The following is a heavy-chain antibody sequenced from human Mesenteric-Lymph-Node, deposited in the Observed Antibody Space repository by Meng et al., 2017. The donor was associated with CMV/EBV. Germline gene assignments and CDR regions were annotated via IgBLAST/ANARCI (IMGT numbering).Heavy chain of an antibody. D-gene: IGHD6-13*01. CDR3: ARVLAADPYYYYGMDV. V-gene: IGHV4-59*01. J-gene: IGHJ6*02. Sequence: SETLSLTCTVSGGSISSYYWSWIRQPPGKGLESIGYIYYTGSTNYNPSLKSRVTISVDTSKSQLSLKLSSVTAADTAVYYCARVLAADPYYYYGMDVWGQGTTVTVSS. CDR2: IYYTGST. CDR1: GGSISSYY.